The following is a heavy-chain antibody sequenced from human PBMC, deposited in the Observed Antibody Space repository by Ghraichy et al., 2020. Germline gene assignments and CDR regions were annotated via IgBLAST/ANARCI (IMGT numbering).Heavy chain of an antibody. CDR2: ISNSGTYI. J-gene: IGHJ4*02. Sequence: LTCAASGFIYSTYSMNWVRQAPGKGLEWVAAISNSGTYIYYADSVKGRFTISRDNATNSLYLQMNSLRVEDTAIYYCAKEGTSAWYNKWGQGTLVTVSS. D-gene: IGHD6-19*01. CDR3: AKEGTSAWYNK. V-gene: IGHV3-21*01. CDR1: GFIYSTYS.